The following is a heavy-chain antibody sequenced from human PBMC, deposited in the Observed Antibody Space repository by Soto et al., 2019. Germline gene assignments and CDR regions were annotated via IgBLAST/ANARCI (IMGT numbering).Heavy chain of an antibody. Sequence: PSEALSLNCPVSGCSISSNYWTWIRQSPGKGLEWIGYIYYTGSTKYNPSLKSRVTISLDTSKNQFSLRLTSVTSADTAVYYCARGGSYGDFFDYWGQGAQVTV. CDR3: ARGGSYGDFFDY. V-gene: IGHV4-59*01. CDR1: GCSISSNY. CDR2: IYYTGST. D-gene: IGHD4-17*01. J-gene: IGHJ4*02.